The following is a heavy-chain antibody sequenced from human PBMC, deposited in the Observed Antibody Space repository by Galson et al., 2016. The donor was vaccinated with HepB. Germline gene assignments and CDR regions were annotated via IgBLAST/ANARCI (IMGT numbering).Heavy chain of an antibody. J-gene: IGHJ5*02. CDR3: ARDPLYDIFTGDETP. V-gene: IGHV3-53*01. D-gene: IGHD3-9*01. CDR2: IYSGGNT. CDR1: GFTVSTNY. Sequence: SLRLSCAASGFTVSTNYMSWVRQAPGKGLEWVSVIYSGGNTYYADSVKGRFTISRDNSKNMLYLQMNSLRAEDTAVYYCARDPLYDIFTGDETPWGQGTLVTVSS.